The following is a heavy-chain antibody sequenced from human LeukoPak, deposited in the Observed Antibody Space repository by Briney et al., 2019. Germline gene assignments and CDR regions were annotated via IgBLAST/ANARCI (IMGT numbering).Heavy chain of an antibody. J-gene: IGHJ4*02. CDR2: IFYSGST. V-gene: IGHV4-39*01. Sequence: SETLSLTCTVSGGSIRSRSYYWGWIRQPPGKGLEWIGSIFYSGSTYYNPSLKSRVTISVDTSKNQFSVKLSSVTAADTAVYYCAAAFDYWGQGILVTVSS. D-gene: IGHD6-25*01. CDR3: AAAFDY. CDR1: GGSIRSRSYY.